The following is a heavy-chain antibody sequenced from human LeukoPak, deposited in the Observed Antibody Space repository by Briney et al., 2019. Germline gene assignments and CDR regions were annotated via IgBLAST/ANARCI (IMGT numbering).Heavy chain of an antibody. CDR3: ARSVGATGGDY. Sequence: ASVKVSCKASGYTFTSYYMHWVRQAPGQGLEWMGIINPSGGSTSYAQKFQGRVTMTRDMSTSTVYMELSSLRSEDTAVYYCARSVGATGGDYWGQGTLVTVSS. CDR1: GYTFTSYY. V-gene: IGHV1-46*01. D-gene: IGHD1-26*01. J-gene: IGHJ4*02. CDR2: INPSGGST.